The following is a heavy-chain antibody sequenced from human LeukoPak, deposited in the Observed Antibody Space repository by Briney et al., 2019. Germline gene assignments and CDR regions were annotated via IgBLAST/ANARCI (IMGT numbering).Heavy chain of an antibody. Sequence: SETLSLTCTVSGGSISSYYWSWIRQPPGKGLEWIGNIHHSGITNYNPSLKSRVSISIDTSKNQFSLKLTSLRAADTAVYYCAREGPIQFLEQIDFWGQGSLVTVSS. CDR3: AREGPIQFLEQIDF. D-gene: IGHD3-3*01. J-gene: IGHJ4*02. CDR1: GGSISSYY. V-gene: IGHV4-59*12. CDR2: IHHSGIT.